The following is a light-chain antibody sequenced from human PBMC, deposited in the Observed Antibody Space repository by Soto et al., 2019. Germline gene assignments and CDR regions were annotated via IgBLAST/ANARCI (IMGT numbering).Light chain of an antibody. J-gene: IGKJ1*01. Sequence: KLLTQSPGTLSLSPGERATLFCRASQSLSSSLAWYQQKSGQAPRLLIYGTSRSATGVPVRFSGSGSGTDFTLTISSLQSEDFGVYFCQQYDNWPWTFGQGTKVEMK. CDR1: QSLSSS. CDR2: GTS. CDR3: QQYDNWPWT. V-gene: IGKV3-15*01.